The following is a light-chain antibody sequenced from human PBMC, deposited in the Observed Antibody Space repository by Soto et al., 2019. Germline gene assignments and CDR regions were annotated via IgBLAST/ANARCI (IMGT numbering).Light chain of an antibody. V-gene: IGKV4-1*01. CDR1: RSVLYSPNNKNY. CDR2: WAS. CDR3: QQYSHMPMYT. J-gene: IGKJ2*01. Sequence: DIVMTQSPDSLAVSLGERATINCKSSRSVLYSPNNKNYVAWYQQKPGQPPKLLIYWASTRQSGVPDRFSGSGSGTDFTLPISSLQAEDVAVYYCQQYSHMPMYTFGQGTKLEIK.